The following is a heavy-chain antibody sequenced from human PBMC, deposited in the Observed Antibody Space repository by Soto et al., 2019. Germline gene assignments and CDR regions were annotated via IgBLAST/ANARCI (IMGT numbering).Heavy chain of an antibody. V-gene: IGHV4-31*03. CDR3: ARESPTYYYDSSGYYYNYYGMDV. D-gene: IGHD3-22*01. CDR2: IYYSGST. CDR1: GGSISSGGYY. J-gene: IGHJ6*02. Sequence: SETLSLTCTVSGGSISSGGYYWSWIRQHPGKGLEWIGYIYYSGSTYYNPSLKSRVTISVDTSKNQFSLKLSSVTAADTAVYYCARESPTYYYDSSGYYYNYYGMDVWGQGTTVTVSS.